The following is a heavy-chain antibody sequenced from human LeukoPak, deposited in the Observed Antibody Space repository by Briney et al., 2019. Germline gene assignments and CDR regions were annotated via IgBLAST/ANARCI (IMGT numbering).Heavy chain of an antibody. D-gene: IGHD4-11*01. Sequence: SETLSLTCTVSSGSISNYYWSWIRQPPGKGLEWIGYIYYTGSTNYNPSLKSRVTISVDTSKNQFSLKLSSVTAADTAVYYCARDRYSDYANARYFDLWGRGTLVTVSS. CDR3: ARDRYSDYANARYFDL. J-gene: IGHJ2*01. V-gene: IGHV4-59*01. CDR1: SGSISNYY. CDR2: IYYTGST.